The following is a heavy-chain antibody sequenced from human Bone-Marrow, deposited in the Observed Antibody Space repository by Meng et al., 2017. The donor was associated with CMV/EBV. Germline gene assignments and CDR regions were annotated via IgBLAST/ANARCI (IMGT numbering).Heavy chain of an antibody. Sequence: GESLKISCAASGFTFDDYAMHWVRQAPGKGLEWVSLISWDGGSTYYADSVKGRFTISRDNSKNSLYLQMNSLRAEDTALYYCAKDRREGYNYGNPDYSGQGTLVTVSS. CDR3: AKDRREGYNYGNPDY. CDR2: ISWDGGST. D-gene: IGHD5-24*01. J-gene: IGHJ4*02. CDR1: GFTFDDYA. V-gene: IGHV3-43D*03.